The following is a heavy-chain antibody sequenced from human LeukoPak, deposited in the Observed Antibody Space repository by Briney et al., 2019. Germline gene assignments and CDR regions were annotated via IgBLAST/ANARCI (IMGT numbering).Heavy chain of an antibody. J-gene: IGHJ4*02. CDR2: MNPNSGNT. CDR1: GYTFTSYD. D-gene: IGHD3-22*01. CDR3: GYYDSSGYHFDY. Sequence: ASVKVSCKASGYTFTSYDINWVRQATGQGLEWMGWMNPNSGNTGYAQKFQGRVTITRNTSISTAYMELSSLRSEDTAVYYCGYYDSSGYHFDYWGQGTLVTVSS. V-gene: IGHV1-8*03.